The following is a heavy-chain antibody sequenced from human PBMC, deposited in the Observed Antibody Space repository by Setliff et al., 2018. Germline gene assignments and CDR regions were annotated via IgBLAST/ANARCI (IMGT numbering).Heavy chain of an antibody. J-gene: IGHJ5*02. CDR3: ARHPTGFPNRFDV. CDR2: IYYSGTT. Sequence: PSETLSLTCSVSGGSISSSNYYWGWIRQSPGKGLEWIGSIYYSGTTYYNPSLESRITMSVDTSNNRFSLKLTSVTAADTAVYYCARHPTGFPNRFDVWGQGTLVTVSS. CDR1: GGSISSSNYY. V-gene: IGHV4-39*01. D-gene: IGHD3-9*01.